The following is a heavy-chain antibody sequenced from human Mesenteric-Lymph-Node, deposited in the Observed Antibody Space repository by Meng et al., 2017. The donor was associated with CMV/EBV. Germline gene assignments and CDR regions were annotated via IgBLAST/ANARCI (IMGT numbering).Heavy chain of an antibody. D-gene: IGHD5-12*01. Sequence: VSGGSISSSNWWSWVRQPPGKGLEWIGEIYHSGSTNYNPSLKSRITISVDKSKNQFSLKLSSVTAADTAVYYCARRYSGYDYPLDYWGQGALVTVSS. V-gene: IGHV4-4*02. CDR1: GGSISSSNW. CDR2: IYHSGST. J-gene: IGHJ4*02. CDR3: ARRYSGYDYPLDY.